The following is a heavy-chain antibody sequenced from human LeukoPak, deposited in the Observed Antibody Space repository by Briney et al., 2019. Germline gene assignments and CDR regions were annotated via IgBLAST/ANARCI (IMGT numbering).Heavy chain of an antibody. CDR3: AKVGIGYIDWFDP. CDR2: IRYDGSNK. V-gene: IGHV3-30*02. J-gene: IGHJ5*02. CDR1: GFTFSSYG. Sequence: PGGSLRLSCAASGFTFSSYGMHWVRQAPGKGLEWVAFIRYDGSNKYYADSVKGRFTISRDNSKNTLYLQMNSLRAEDTAVYYCAKVGIGYIDWFDPWGQGTLVTVSS. D-gene: IGHD3-3*01.